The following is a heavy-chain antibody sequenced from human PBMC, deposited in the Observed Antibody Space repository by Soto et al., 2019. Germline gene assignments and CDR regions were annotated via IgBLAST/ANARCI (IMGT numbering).Heavy chain of an antibody. D-gene: IGHD5-12*01. Sequence: GGSLRLSCAASGFTFSSYGMHWVRQAPGKGLEWVAVISYDGSNKYYADSVKGRFTISRDNSKNTLYLQMNSLRAEDTAVYYCAKVLGYPTGPIDYWGQGTLVTVSS. J-gene: IGHJ4*02. CDR3: AKVLGYPTGPIDY. CDR1: GFTFSSYG. CDR2: ISYDGSNK. V-gene: IGHV3-30*18.